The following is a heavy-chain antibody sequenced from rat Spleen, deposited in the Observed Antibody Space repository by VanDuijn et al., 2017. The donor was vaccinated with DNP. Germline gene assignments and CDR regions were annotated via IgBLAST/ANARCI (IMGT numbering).Heavy chain of an antibody. CDR2: ISSSAGST. J-gene: IGHJ1*01. CDR3: ARGSGTYYWYFDF. D-gene: IGHD5-1*01. V-gene: IGHV5-25*01. Sequence: EVQLVESGGGLVQPGRSLKLSCAASGFTFSDYYMAWVRQAPTKGLEWVTSISSSAGSTSYRDSVKGRFTISRDNAKSTLYLQMNSLRSEDTATYYCARGSGTYYWYFDFWGPGTMVTVSS. CDR1: GFTFSDYY.